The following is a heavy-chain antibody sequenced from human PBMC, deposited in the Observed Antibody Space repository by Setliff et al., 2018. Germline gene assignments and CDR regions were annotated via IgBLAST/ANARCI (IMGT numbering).Heavy chain of an antibody. CDR3: ARTCSGSGCYAGLES. Sequence: GGSLRLSCAASGFTFTTYWMHWVRQAPGKGLVWFSHINSDGSGTSYADSVKGRFTISRDNSKNTLYLQMNSLRPEDTAVYYCARTCSGSGCYAGLESWGQGTPVTVS. D-gene: IGHD2-15*01. J-gene: IGHJ4*02. CDR2: INSDGSGT. V-gene: IGHV3-74*01. CDR1: GFTFTTYW.